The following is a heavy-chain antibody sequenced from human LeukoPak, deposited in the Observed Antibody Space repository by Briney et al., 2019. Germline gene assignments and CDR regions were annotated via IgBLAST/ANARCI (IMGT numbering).Heavy chain of an antibody. CDR1: GYTFTGYY. V-gene: IGHV1-2*02. CDR2: INPNSGGT. CDR3: ARWNQGGRVPAAKGGFGYYYMDV. J-gene: IGHJ6*03. D-gene: IGHD2-2*01. Sequence: SVKVSCKASGYTFTGYYMHWVRQARGQGLEWMGWINPNSGGTNYAQKFQGRVTMTRDTSISTAYMELSRLRSDDTAVYYCARWNQGGRVPAAKGGFGYYYMDVWGKGTTVTVSS.